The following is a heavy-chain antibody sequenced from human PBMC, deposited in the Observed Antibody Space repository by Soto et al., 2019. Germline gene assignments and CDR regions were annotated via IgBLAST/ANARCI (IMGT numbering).Heavy chain of an antibody. CDR3: ARGRGGDYPFNY. Sequence: SETLSLTCAVYGGSFSGYYWSWIRQPPGKGLEWIGEINHSGSTNYNPSLKSRVTISVDTSKNQFSLKLSSVTAADTAVYYCARGRGGDYPFNYWRQGTLVTVS. V-gene: IGHV4-34*01. CDR2: INHSGST. D-gene: IGHD4-17*01. CDR1: GGSFSGYY. J-gene: IGHJ4*02.